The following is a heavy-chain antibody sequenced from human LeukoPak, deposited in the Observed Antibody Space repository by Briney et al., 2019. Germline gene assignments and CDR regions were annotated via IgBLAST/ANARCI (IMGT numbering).Heavy chain of an antibody. D-gene: IGHD6-6*01. CDR2: IYYSGST. V-gene: IGHV4-59*01. CDR1: GGSISSYY. CDR3: ARGLYSSSAGGCGY. J-gene: IGHJ4*02. Sequence: SETLSLTCTVSGGSISSYYWSWIRQPPGKGLEWIGYIYYSGSTNYNPSLKSRVTISVDTSKNQFSLKLSSVTAADTAVYYCARGLYSSSAGGCGYWGQGTLVTVSS.